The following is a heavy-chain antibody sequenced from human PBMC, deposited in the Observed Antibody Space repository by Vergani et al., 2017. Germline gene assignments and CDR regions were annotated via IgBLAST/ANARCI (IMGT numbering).Heavy chain of an antibody. CDR1: GFTFSSYA. J-gene: IGHJ4*02. D-gene: IGHD4-17*01. CDR3: ARPSYGDYFDY. V-gene: IGHV3-23*01. CDR2: ISGSGGST. Sequence: EVQLLESGGGLVQPGGSLRLSCAASGFTFSSYAMSWVRQAPGKGLEWVSAISGSGGSTYYADSVKGRFTISRDNAKNSLYLQMNSLRAEDTAVYYCARPSYGDYFDYWGQGTLVTVSS.